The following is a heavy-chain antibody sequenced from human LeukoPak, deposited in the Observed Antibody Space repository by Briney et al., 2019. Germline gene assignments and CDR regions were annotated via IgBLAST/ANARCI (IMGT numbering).Heavy chain of an antibody. CDR3: ASAGYSSSWYGKFDY. Sequence: SETLSLTCTVSGGSISSYYWSWIRQPPGKGLEWIWYIYYSGSTNYNPFLKSRVTISVDTSKNQFSLKLSSVTAADTAVYYCASAGYSSSWYGKFDYWGQGTLVTVSS. CDR1: GGSISSYY. CDR2: IYYSGST. V-gene: IGHV4-59*01. J-gene: IGHJ4*02. D-gene: IGHD6-13*01.